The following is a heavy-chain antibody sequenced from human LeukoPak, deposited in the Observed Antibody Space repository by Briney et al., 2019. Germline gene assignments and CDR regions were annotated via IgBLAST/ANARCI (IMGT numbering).Heavy chain of an antibody. D-gene: IGHD3-3*01. J-gene: IGHJ5*02. CDR3: ARVVSGDFWSGYPHPYWFDP. Sequence: SETLSLTCTVSGGSISSYYWSWIRQPPGKGLEWIGYIYYSGSTNYNPSLKSRVTISVDTSKNQFSLKLSSVTAADTAVYYYARVVSGDFWSGYPHPYWFDPWGQGTLVTVSS. V-gene: IGHV4-59*01. CDR2: IYYSGST. CDR1: GGSISSYY.